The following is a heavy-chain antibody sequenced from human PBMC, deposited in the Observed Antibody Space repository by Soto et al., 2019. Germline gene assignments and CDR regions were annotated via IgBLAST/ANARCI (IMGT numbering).Heavy chain of an antibody. Sequence: QVQLVQSGAEVKKPGSSVKVSCKASGGTFSNYGISWVRQAPGQGLEWMGGIIPFFGTPNYAQKFQGRVTITPDEPTTTAYMELSSLRSEDTAFYYCARENSSSWFGPWGQGTLVTVSS. CDR2: IIPFFGTP. V-gene: IGHV1-69*05. CDR3: ARENSSSWFGP. J-gene: IGHJ5*02. D-gene: IGHD6-6*01. CDR1: GGTFSNYG.